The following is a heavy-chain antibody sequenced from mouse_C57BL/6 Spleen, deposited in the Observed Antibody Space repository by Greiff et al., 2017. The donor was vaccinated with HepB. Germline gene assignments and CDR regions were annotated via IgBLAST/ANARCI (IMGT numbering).Heavy chain of an antibody. J-gene: IGHJ2*01. D-gene: IGHD3-2*02. CDR3: ARQEDSSGFDY. Sequence: EVKVVESGGDLVKPGGSLKLSCAASGFTFSSYGMSWVRQTPDKRLEWVATISSGGSYTYYPDSVKGRFTISRDNAKNTLYLQMSSLKSEDTAMYYCARQEDSSGFDYWGQGTTLTVSS. CDR1: GFTFSSYG. CDR2: ISSGGSYT. V-gene: IGHV5-6*01.